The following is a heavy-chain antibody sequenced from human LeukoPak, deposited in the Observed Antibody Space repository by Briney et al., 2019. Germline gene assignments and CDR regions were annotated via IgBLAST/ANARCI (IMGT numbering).Heavy chain of an antibody. CDR1: GGAISSSSYY. V-gene: IGHV4-39*07. D-gene: IGHD2-2*01. CDR3: ARDLVASSPVVPAATFRYDAFDI. Sequence: SETLSLTCTVSGGAISSSSYYWGWIRQPPGKGLEWIGRIYYSGSTYYNPSLKSRVTISVDTSKNQFSLKLSSVTAADTAVYYCARDLVASSPVVPAATFRYDAFDIWGQGTMVTVSS. J-gene: IGHJ3*02. CDR2: IYYSGST.